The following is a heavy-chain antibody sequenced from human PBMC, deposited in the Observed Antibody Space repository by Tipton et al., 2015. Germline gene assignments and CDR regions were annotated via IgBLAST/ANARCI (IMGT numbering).Heavy chain of an antibody. D-gene: IGHD2-15*01. V-gene: IGHV3-48*03. CDR2: ISSSGKNR. Sequence: SLRLSCAASGFTFSNYEMNWVRQAPGKGLEWVSYISSSGKNRFYADSVEGRFTISRDNAKKSLYLQMNSLRDEDTAVYYCARFDCSGGNCYSDGMDVWGQGTTVTASS. J-gene: IGHJ6*02. CDR3: ARFDCSGGNCYSDGMDV. CDR1: GFTFSNYE.